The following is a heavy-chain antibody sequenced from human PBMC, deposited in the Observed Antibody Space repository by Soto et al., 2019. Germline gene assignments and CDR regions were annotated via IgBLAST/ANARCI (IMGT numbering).Heavy chain of an antibody. CDR3: ARTPSMTMVRGVDYYFDY. CDR2: ISGSGDNT. V-gene: IGHV3-23*01. Sequence: PGGSLRLPCAASGFTFSSYALSWVRQAPEKGLEWVSGISGSGDNTYYADSVKGRLTISRDNSKNTLYLQMNSLRAEDTAVYHCARTPSMTMVRGVDYYFDYWGQGTLVTVSS. J-gene: IGHJ4*02. CDR1: GFTFSSYA. D-gene: IGHD3-10*01.